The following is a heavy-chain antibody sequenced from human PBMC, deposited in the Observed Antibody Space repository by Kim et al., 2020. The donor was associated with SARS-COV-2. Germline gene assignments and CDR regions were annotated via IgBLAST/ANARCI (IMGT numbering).Heavy chain of an antibody. Sequence: GGSLRLSCAASGFIFSSYWMHWVRQTPGKGLEWVSRTNSDAKMTTYADSVKGRFTISRDNAKNTLYLEMNSLRAEDTAVYYCVKATGSGYYPFDYWGQGTLVTFSS. J-gene: IGHJ4*02. CDR2: TNSDAKMT. V-gene: IGHV3-74*01. CDR3: VKATGSGYYPFDY. D-gene: IGHD3-3*01. CDR1: GFIFSSYW.